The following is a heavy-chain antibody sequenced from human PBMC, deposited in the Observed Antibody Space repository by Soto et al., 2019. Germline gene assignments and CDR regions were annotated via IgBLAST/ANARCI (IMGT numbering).Heavy chain of an antibody. V-gene: IGHV3-33*01. CDR1: GFTFSSYG. D-gene: IGHD2-15*01. Sequence: GGSLRLSCAASGFTFSSYGMHWVRQAPGKGLEWVAVIWYDGSNKYYADSVKGRFTISRDNSKNTLYLQMNSLRAEDTAVYYCARDRRMVAASSLLMDVWGQGTTVTVSS. J-gene: IGHJ6*02. CDR2: IWYDGSNK. CDR3: ARDRRMVAASSLLMDV.